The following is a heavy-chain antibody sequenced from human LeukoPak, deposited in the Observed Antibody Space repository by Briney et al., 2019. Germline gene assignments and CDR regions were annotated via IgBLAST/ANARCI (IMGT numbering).Heavy chain of an antibody. V-gene: IGHV4-30-2*01. CDR3: ARGGGYSSSGFDY. Sequence: SGTLSLTCTVSGGSISSGGYYWSWIRQPPGKGLEWIGYIYHSGSTYYNPSLKSRVIISVDRSKNQFSLKLNSVTAADTAVYYCARGGGYSSSGFDYWGQGTLVTVSS. D-gene: IGHD6-6*01. J-gene: IGHJ4*02. CDR1: GGSISSGGYY. CDR2: IYHSGST.